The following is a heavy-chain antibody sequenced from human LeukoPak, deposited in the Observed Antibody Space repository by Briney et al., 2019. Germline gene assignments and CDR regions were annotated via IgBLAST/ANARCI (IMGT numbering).Heavy chain of an antibody. CDR3: ARQGPHSSWFNSSYDVEPYFDY. CDR2: IYYSGST. CDR1: GGSISSSSYY. Sequence: MPSETLSLTCTVSGGSISSSSYYWGWIRQPPGKGLEWIGSIYYSGSTYYNPSLKSRVTISVDTSKNQFSLKLSSVTAADTAVYYCARQGPHSSWFNSSYDVEPYFDYWGQGTLVTVSS. V-gene: IGHV4-39*01. J-gene: IGHJ4*02. D-gene: IGHD6-13*01.